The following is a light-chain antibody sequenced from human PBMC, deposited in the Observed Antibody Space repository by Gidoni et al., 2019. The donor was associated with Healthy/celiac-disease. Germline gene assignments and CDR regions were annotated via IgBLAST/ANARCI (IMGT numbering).Light chain of an antibody. CDR2: SNT. J-gene: IGLJ2*01. Sequence: QSVLTQPPSASGTTGQRVTISCSGSSSNIGSNTVNWYQQLPGTAPKLLIYSNTQLPSGVPVRFSVSKSVTSASLAISVLQSEDDADYYCAAWDDSLNCPVFGGGTKLTVL. CDR3: AAWDDSLNCPV. V-gene: IGLV1-44*01. CDR1: SSNIGSNT.